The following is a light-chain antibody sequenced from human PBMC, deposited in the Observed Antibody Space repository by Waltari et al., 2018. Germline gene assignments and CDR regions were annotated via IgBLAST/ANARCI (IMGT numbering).Light chain of an antibody. Sequence: QLILTQSPSASASLGASVKLSCTLSSGHRHDAIAWLQRQPEKGPRYLMKVNSDGSYIKGDGIPDHFSGSSSGADCYLTISSLQSEDEADYYCETGGFGIWRFGGGTKLTVL. CDR3: ETGGFGIWR. CDR1: SGHRHDA. V-gene: IGLV4-69*01. J-gene: IGLJ2*01. CDR2: VNSDGSY.